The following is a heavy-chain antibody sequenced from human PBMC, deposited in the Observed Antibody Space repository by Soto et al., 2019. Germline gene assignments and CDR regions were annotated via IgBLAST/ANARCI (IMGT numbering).Heavy chain of an antibody. CDR2: IYYSGST. D-gene: IGHD3-16*01. J-gene: IGHJ3*02. V-gene: IGHV4-39*01. CDR3: ASPTLGAFDI. CDR1: GGSISSSNYY. Sequence: PSETLSLTCTVSGGSISSSNYYWGRIRQPPGKGLEWIGSIYYSGSTSYNSSLKSRVTISVDTSKNQFSLRLRSVTAADTAVYYCASPTLGAFDIWGQGTMVTVSS.